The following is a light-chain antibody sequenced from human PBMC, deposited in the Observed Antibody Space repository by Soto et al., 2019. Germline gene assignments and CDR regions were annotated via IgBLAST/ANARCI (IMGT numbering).Light chain of an antibody. CDR3: ATRDNSLSRWV. CDR1: SSNIGTNY. CDR2: CND. J-gene: IGLJ3*02. Sequence: QSVLTQPPSASGTPGQRVTISCSGSSSNIGTNYVYWYKQLPGTAPKLLIYCNDQRPSGVPDRLSGSKSGTSASLAISGLRSEDEADYYCATRDNSLSRWVFGVGTKLTVL. V-gene: IGLV1-47*02.